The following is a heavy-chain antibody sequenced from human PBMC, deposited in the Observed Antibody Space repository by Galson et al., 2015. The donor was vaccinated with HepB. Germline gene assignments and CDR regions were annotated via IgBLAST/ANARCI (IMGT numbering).Heavy chain of an antibody. Sequence: SVKVSCKASGGTFSNYAISWVRQAPGQGLEWMGGIIPIFGTANYAQKFQGRVTITADESTSTAYMELSRLRSDDTAMFYCARGALVAVVGGTQNNWFGPWGQG. CDR1: GGTFSNYA. J-gene: IGHJ5*02. D-gene: IGHD2-15*01. V-gene: IGHV1-69*13. CDR2: IIPIFGTA. CDR3: ARGALVAVVGGTQNNWFGP.